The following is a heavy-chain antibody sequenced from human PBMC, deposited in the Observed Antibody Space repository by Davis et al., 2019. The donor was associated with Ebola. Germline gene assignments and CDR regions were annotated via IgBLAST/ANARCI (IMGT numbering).Heavy chain of an antibody. CDR2: ISSSSSYI. V-gene: IGHV3-21*01. Sequence: GESLKISCAASGFTFSSYSMNWVRQAPGKGLEWVSSISSSSSYIYYADSVKGRFTISRDNAKNSLYLQMNSLRAEDTAVYYCARDSLNWNPYPDAFDIWGQGTMVTVSS. CDR3: ARDSLNWNPYPDAFDI. J-gene: IGHJ3*02. D-gene: IGHD1-1*01. CDR1: GFTFSSYS.